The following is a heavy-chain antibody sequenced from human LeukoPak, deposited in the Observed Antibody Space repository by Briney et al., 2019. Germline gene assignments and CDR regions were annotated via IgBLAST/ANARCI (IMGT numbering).Heavy chain of an antibody. CDR1: GGSISSYY. CDR2: IYYSGST. Sequence: SETLSLTCTVSGGSISSYYWSWIRQPPGKGLEWIGYIYYSGSTNYNPSLKSRVTISVDTSKNQFSLKLSSVTAADTAVYYCARRRRGSSSWYYFDYWGQGTLVTVSS. J-gene: IGHJ4*02. D-gene: IGHD6-13*01. V-gene: IGHV4-59*08. CDR3: ARRRRGSSSWYYFDY.